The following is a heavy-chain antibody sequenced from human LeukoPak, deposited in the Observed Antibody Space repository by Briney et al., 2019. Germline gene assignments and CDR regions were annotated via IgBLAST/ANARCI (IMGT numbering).Heavy chain of an antibody. D-gene: IGHD3-10*01. CDR1: GFTFRTYA. J-gene: IGHJ6*03. CDR3: AKDRRGLGPGFGEFYYYMDV. CDR2: ISDDGSNK. Sequence: PGGSLRLSCAASGFTFRTYAMNWVRQAPGKGLEWVAVISDDGSNKYYADSVKGRFTISRDNSKNTLYLQMNSLRAEDTAVYYCAKDRRGLGPGFGEFYYYMDVWGKGTTVTVSS. V-gene: IGHV3-30*04.